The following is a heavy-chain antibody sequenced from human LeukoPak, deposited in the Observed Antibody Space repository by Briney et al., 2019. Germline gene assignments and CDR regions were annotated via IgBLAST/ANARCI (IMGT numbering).Heavy chain of an antibody. V-gene: IGHV1-2*02. Sequence: ASVKVSCKASGYTFTVYYMHCVRQAPGQGLEWMGWINPNSGGTNYAQKPQGRVTMTRDTSISTAYMELSRLRSDDTAVYYCARAPAAPRFAYWGQGTLVTVPS. D-gene: IGHD2-2*01. J-gene: IGHJ4*02. CDR1: GYTFTVYY. CDR3: ARAPAAPRFAY. CDR2: INPNSGGT.